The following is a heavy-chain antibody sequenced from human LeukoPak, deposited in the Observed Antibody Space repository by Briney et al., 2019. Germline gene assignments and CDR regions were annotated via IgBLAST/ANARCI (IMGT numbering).Heavy chain of an antibody. V-gene: IGHV3-9*01. Sequence: GGSMRLSCAASGFTFDDYATHWVRQAPGKGLEWVSGISWNSGSIGYADSVKGRFTISRDNAKNSLYLQMNSLRAEDTALYYCAKDIGQWLVGDAFDIWGQGTMVTVSS. CDR3: AKDIGQWLVGDAFDI. CDR1: GFTFDDYA. CDR2: ISWNSGSI. J-gene: IGHJ3*02. D-gene: IGHD6-19*01.